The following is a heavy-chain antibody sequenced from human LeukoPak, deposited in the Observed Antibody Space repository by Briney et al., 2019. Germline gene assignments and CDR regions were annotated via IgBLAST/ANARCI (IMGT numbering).Heavy chain of an antibody. J-gene: IGHJ6*02. D-gene: IGHD2-2*01. CDR2: INSDGSST. Sequence: PGGSLRLSCAASGFTFSSYWMHWVRQAPRKGLVWVSRINSDGSSTSYADSVKGRFTISRDNAKNTLYLQMNSLRAEDTAVYYCARDLQVVPAAMSNYYGMDVWGQGTTVTVSS. V-gene: IGHV3-74*01. CDR1: GFTFSSYW. CDR3: ARDLQVVPAAMSNYYGMDV.